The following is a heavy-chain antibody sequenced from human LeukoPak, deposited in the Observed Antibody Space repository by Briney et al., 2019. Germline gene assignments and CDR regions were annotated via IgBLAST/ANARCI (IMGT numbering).Heavy chain of an antibody. Sequence: GGSLRLSCAASGFTFSSYAMHWVRQAPGKGLEWVAVIWYDGSNKYYADSVKGRFTISRDNSKDTLYLQMNSLRAEDTAVYYCARDLLLWFGESPGALDYWGQGTLVTVSS. CDR1: GFTFSSYA. CDR3: ARDLLLWFGESPGALDY. J-gene: IGHJ4*02. CDR2: IWYDGSNK. D-gene: IGHD3-10*01. V-gene: IGHV3-33*08.